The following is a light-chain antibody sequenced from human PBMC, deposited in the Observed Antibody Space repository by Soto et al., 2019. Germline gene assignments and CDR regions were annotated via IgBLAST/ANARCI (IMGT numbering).Light chain of an antibody. Sequence: EIVLTQSPGTLSLSPGERATLSCRASQSVSSSYLAWYQQKPGQAPRLLIYGASSRATGIPDRFSGSGSGTYFTLTISRLESEDFAVYYCQQYGSSPGTFGQGTKVEIK. CDR2: GAS. CDR3: QQYGSSPGT. CDR1: QSVSSSY. J-gene: IGKJ1*01. V-gene: IGKV3-20*01.